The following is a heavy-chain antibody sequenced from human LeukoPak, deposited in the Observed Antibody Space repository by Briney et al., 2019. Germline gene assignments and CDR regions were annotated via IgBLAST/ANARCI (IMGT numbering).Heavy chain of an antibody. CDR3: ARGEGPVTMVRGVISPSYGMDV. CDR2: IYYSGST. J-gene: IGHJ6*02. D-gene: IGHD3-10*01. Sequence: PSETLSLTCTVSGGSISSGDYYWSWIRQPPGKGREWIGYIYYSGSTYYNPSLKSRVTTSVDTSKNQFSLKLSSVTAADTAVYYCARGEGPVTMVRGVISPSYGMDVWGQGTTVTVSS. V-gene: IGHV4-30-4*01. CDR1: GGSISSGDYY.